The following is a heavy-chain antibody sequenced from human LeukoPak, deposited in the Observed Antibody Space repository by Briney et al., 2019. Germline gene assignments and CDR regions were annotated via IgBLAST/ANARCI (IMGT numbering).Heavy chain of an antibody. D-gene: IGHD3-3*01. V-gene: IGHV3-20*04. CDR2: INWNGGST. CDR3: ARGENFWSGYYTSWFDP. Sequence: GGSLRLSCAASGFTFEDYGMSWVRQSPGKGLEWVSRINWNGGSTGYADSVKGRFTISRDNAKNSLYLQMNSLRAEDTALYYCARGENFWSGYYTSWFDPWGQGTLVTVSS. CDR1: GFTFEDYG. J-gene: IGHJ5*02.